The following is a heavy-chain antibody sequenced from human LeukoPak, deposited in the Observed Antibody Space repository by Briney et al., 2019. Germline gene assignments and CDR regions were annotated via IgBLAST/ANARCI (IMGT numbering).Heavy chain of an antibody. CDR3: ATSNSNGLSLFDY. CDR2: IRNKVNSYTT. Sequence: PGGSLRLSCVVSGFTSSDHYIDWARQAPGKGLEWVGRIRNKVNSYTTEYAASVKDRFTISRDDSKNSVWLQMNSLETEDSAVYYCATSNSNGLSLFDYWGQGTLVTVSS. D-gene: IGHD6-25*01. CDR1: GFTSSDHY. V-gene: IGHV3-72*01. J-gene: IGHJ4*02.